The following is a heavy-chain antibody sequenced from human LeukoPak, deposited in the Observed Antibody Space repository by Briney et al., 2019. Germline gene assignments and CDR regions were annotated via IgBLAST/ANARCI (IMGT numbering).Heavy chain of an antibody. V-gene: IGHV4-59*01. CDR1: VGSITSTY. D-gene: IGHD3-22*01. CDR2: IYYSGST. CDR3: ARGADSSGYYSIFYFDY. Sequence: SETLSLTCTVSVGSITSTYWNWIRQPPGKGLEWIGYIYYSGSTNYNPPPKSRVTISVDTSKNQFSLKLSSVTAADTAVYYCARGADSSGYYSIFYFDYWGQGTLVTVSS. J-gene: IGHJ4*02.